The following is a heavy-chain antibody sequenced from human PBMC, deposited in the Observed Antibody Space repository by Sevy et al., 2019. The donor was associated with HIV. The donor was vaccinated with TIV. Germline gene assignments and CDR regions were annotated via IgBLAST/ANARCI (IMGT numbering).Heavy chain of an antibody. CDR1: GFTFNKYN. J-gene: IGHJ4*02. CDR3: AREGSGRY. CDR2: ISSGSNYI. Sequence: LSLTCAASGFTFNKYNMIWVRQAPGKGLEWVSFISSGSNYIYYAVSVRGRFTTSRDNAKNSLYLQMNTLRAEDTAVYYCAREGSGRYWGQGTLVTVSS. D-gene: IGHD3-10*01. V-gene: IGHV3-21*01.